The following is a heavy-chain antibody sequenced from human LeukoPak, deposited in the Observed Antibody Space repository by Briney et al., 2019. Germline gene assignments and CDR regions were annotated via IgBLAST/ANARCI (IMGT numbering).Heavy chain of an antibody. CDR3: ARPNPLTDYYDFWSGDYDAFDI. V-gene: IGHV5-51*01. J-gene: IGHJ3*02. CDR1: GYRFPSYW. CDR2: IYPGDSDT. Sequence: GESLKISCKGPGYRFPSYWIAWVRQMPGKGLEWMGIIYPGDSDTRNSPSFQGQVTISADKSISTAYLQWSSLKASDTAMYYSARPNPLTDYYDFWSGDYDAFDIWGQGTMVTVSS. D-gene: IGHD3-3*01.